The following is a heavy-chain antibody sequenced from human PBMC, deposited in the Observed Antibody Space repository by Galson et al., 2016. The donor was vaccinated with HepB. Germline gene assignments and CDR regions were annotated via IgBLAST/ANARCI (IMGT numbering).Heavy chain of an antibody. CDR2: VYHSGST. J-gene: IGHJ4*02. D-gene: IGHD1-7*01. Sequence: SETLSLTCTVPGGSVSSASYYWNWIRQPPGKGLEWIGYVYHSGSTNYNPSLKSRVTISVDTSKNQFSLKLNSVTAADTAVYYCARGTSYVDYWGQGTLVPVSS. CDR3: ARGTSYVDY. V-gene: IGHV4-61*01. CDR1: GGSVSSASYY.